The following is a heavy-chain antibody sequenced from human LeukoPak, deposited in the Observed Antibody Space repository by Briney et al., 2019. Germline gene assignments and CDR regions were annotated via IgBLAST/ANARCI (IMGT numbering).Heavy chain of an antibody. CDR2: IKQDGSEK. J-gene: IGHJ3*02. Sequence: HSGGSLRLSCAASGFTFSSYWMSWVRQAPGKGLEWVANIKQDGSEKYYVDSVKGRFTISRDNAKNSLYLQMNSLRAEDTAVYYCARDQRVLGGDTRAFDIWGQGTMVTVSS. D-gene: IGHD2-21*02. V-gene: IGHV3-7*01. CDR3: ARDQRVLGGDTRAFDI. CDR1: GFTFSSYW.